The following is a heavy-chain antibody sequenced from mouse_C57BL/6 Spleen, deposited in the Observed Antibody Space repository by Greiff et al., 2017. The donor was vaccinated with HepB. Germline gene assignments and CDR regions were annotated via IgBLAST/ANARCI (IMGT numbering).Heavy chain of an antibody. V-gene: IGHV14-4*01. CDR1: GFNIKDDY. CDR3: TTGGWLLRGYFDY. D-gene: IGHD2-3*01. J-gene: IGHJ2*01. CDR2: IDPENGDT. Sequence: EVKLVESGAELVRPGASVKLSCTASGFNIKDDYMHWVKQRPEQGLEWIGWIDPENGDTEYASKFQGKATITADTSSNTAYLQLSSLTSEDTAVYYCTTGGWLLRGYFDYWGQGTTLTVSS.